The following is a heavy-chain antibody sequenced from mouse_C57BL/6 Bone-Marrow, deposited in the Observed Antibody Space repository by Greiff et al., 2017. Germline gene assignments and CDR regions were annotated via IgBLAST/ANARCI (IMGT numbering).Heavy chain of an antibody. J-gene: IGHJ1*03. D-gene: IGHD2-1*01. CDR1: GYTFTDHT. CDR2: IYPRDGST. CDR3: ARGGNFYYWYFDV. Sequence: VQRVESDAELVKPGASVKISCKVSGYTFTDHTIHWMKQRPEQGLEWIGYIYPRDGSTKYNEKFKGKATLTADKSSSTAYMQLNSLTSEDSAVYFCARGGNFYYWYFDVWGTGTTVTVSS. V-gene: IGHV1-78*01.